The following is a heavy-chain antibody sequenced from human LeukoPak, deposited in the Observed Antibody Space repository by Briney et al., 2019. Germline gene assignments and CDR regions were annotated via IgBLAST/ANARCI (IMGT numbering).Heavy chain of an antibody. D-gene: IGHD3-3*01. J-gene: IGHJ5*02. CDR3: ARGRRDDFWSEYNWFDP. Sequence: PSETLSLTCTVSGGSINSGGYYWSWIRQHPGKGLEWIGYIYYSGSTYYNPSLKSRVTISVDRSKNQFSLKLSSVTAADTAVYYCARGRRDDFWSEYNWFDPWGQGTLVTVSS. CDR1: GGSINSGGYY. CDR2: IYYSGST. V-gene: IGHV4-30-4*01.